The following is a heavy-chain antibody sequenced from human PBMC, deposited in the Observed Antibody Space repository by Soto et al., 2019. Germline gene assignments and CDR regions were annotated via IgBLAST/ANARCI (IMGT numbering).Heavy chain of an antibody. CDR1: GFTFSSYG. V-gene: IGHV3-33*01. CDR2: IWYDGSNK. J-gene: IGHJ4*02. CDR3: ARDRYSSGWYDFDY. Sequence: QVQLVESGGGVVQPGRSLRLSCAASGFTFSSYGMHWVRQAPGKGLEWVAGIWYDGSNKYYAASVKGRFTISRDNSKNTLYLQMNSLRAEDTAVYYCARDRYSSGWYDFDYWGQGTLVTVSS. D-gene: IGHD6-19*01.